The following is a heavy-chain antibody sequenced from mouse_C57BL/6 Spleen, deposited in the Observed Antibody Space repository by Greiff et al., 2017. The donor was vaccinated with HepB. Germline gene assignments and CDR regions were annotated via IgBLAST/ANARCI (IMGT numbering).Heavy chain of an antibody. D-gene: IGHD1-1*01. CDR1: GYAFSSYW. V-gene: IGHV1-80*01. CDR2: IYPGDGDT. Sequence: VQLQQSGAELVKPGASVKISCKASGYAFSSYWMNWVKQRPGKGLEWIGQIYPGDGDTNYNGKFKGKATLTADKSSSTAYMQLSSLTSEDSAVYFCASSSYENAMDYWGQGTSVTVSS. CDR3: ASSSYENAMDY. J-gene: IGHJ4*01.